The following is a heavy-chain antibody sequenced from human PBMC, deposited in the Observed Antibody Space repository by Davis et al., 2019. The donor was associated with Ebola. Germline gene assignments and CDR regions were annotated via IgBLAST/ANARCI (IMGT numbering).Heavy chain of an antibody. J-gene: IGHJ4*02. V-gene: IGHV3-53*01. D-gene: IGHD1-14*01. CDR1: GFTVSSNY. CDR2: IYSGGST. CDR3: ARSPPTEPGVAVAYYFDY. Sequence: GESLKISCAASGFTVSSNYMSWVRQAPGKGLEWVSVIYSGGSTYYADSVKGRFTISRDNSKNTLYLQMNSLRAEDTAVYYCARSPPTEPGVAVAYYFDYWGQGTLVTVSS.